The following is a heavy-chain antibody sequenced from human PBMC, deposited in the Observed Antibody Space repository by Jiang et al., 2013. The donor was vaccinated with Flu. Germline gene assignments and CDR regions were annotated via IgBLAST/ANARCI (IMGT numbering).Heavy chain of an antibody. CDR3: ARVRYYYDSSGYPHWYFDL. J-gene: IGHJ2*01. Sequence: QTLSLTCAISGDSVSSNSAAWNWIRQSPSRGLEWLGRTYYRSKWYNDYAVSVKSRITINPDTSKNQFSLQLNSVTPEDTAVYYCARVRYYYDSSGYPHWYFDLWGRGTLVTVSS. CDR2: TYYRSKWYN. CDR1: GDSVSSNSAA. V-gene: IGHV6-1*01. D-gene: IGHD3-22*01.